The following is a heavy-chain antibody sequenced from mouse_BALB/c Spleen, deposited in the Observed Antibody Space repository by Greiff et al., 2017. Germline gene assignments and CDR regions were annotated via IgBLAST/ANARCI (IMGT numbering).Heavy chain of an antibody. CDR3: ARDIGNWDEGSWFAY. V-gene: IGHV7-3*02. D-gene: IGHD4-1*01. CDR1: GFTFTDYY. CDR2: IRNKANGYTT. J-gene: IGHJ3*01. Sequence: DVMLVESGGGLVQPGGSLRLSCATSGFTFTDYYMSWVRQPPGKALEWLGFIRNKANGYTTEYSASVKGRFTISRDNSQSILYLQMNTLRAEDSATYYCARDIGNWDEGSWFAYWGQGTLVTVSA.